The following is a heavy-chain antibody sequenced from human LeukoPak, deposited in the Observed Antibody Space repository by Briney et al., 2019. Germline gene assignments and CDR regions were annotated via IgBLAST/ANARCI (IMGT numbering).Heavy chain of an antibody. CDR1: GFTFSNAW. V-gene: IGHV3-15*01. CDR2: IKSKTDGGTT. D-gene: IGHD3-9*01. Sequence: GGSLRLPCAASGFTFSNAWMSWVRQAPGKGLEWVGRIKSKTDGGTTDYAAPVKGRFTISRDDSKNTLYLQMNSLKTEDTAVYYCTTDGAQPPPYYDILTGTLLLGGWGQGTLVTVSS. J-gene: IGHJ4*02. CDR3: TTDGAQPPPYYDILTGTLLLGG.